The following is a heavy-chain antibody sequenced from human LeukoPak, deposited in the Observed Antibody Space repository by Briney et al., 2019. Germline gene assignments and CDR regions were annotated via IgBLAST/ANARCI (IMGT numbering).Heavy chain of an antibody. D-gene: IGHD6-13*01. CDR1: GFTFDDYA. CDR3: AKDMTAAGILAFDI. CDR2: ISWNSGSI. V-gene: IGHV3-9*01. Sequence: AGGSLRLSCAASGFTFDDYAMHWVRQAPGKGLEWVSGISWNSGSIGYADSVKGRFTISRDNAKNSLYLQMNSLGAEDTALYYCAKDMTAAGILAFDIWGQGTMVTVSS. J-gene: IGHJ3*02.